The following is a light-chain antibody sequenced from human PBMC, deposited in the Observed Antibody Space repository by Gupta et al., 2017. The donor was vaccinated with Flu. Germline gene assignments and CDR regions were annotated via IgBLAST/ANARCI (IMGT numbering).Light chain of an antibody. J-gene: IGLJ3*02. CDR3: SSYTRSTTSIIAWV. V-gene: IGLV2-14*01. Sequence: QSALTQPASVSGSLGQSITISCTGTSSDIGGYNRVSWYQQHPGKAHKLIIYEVSNRPSGLSDRFSGSRSGNTASLTISGLQADDEADYYCSSYTRSTTSIIAWVFGGGTRLTVL. CDR1: SSDIGGYNR. CDR2: EVS.